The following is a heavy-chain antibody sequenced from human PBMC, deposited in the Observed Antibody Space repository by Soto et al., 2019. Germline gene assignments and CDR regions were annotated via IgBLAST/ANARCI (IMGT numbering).Heavy chain of an antibody. CDR3: ARDLSSDSTGFRGYDL. J-gene: IGHJ4*02. CDR2: FIPIFVSA. V-gene: IGHV1-69*01. D-gene: IGHD3-22*01. CDR1: GGTVSSYA. Sequence: QVHLVQSGAEVKKPGSSVKVSCKASGGTVSSYAITWVRKAHGQGLEWMGVFIPIFVSAHYAQKFQGRVTITADESTITAYMELSGLRSEDTAIYYFARDLSSDSTGFRGYDLWGQGTLVTVSS.